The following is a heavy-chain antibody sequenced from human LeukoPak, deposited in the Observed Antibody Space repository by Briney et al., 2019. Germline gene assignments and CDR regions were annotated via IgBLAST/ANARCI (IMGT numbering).Heavy chain of an antibody. J-gene: IGHJ4*02. V-gene: IGHV3-21*01. D-gene: IGHD5-12*01. CDR2: ISSSSSYI. CDR3: ASGYDSGFDY. CDR1: GFTFSSYS. Sequence: KAGGSLRLSCAASGFTFSSYSVNWVRQAPGKGLEWVSSISSSSSYIYYADSVKGRFTISRDNAKNSLYLQMNSLRAEDTAVYYCASGYDSGFDYWGQGTLVTVSS.